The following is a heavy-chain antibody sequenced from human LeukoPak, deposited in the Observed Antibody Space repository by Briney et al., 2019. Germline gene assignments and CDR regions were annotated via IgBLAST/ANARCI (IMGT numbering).Heavy chain of an antibody. Sequence: ASVKVSCKASGYTFTSNGITWVRQAPGQGLVWMGWISGYNGNTNYAQKLQGRVTMTTDRSTSTAYMEPRSLTSDDTAVYYCARGALAQPFYYYMDVWGKGTTVTVSS. CDR2: ISGYNGNT. V-gene: IGHV1-18*01. D-gene: IGHD2-2*01. J-gene: IGHJ6*03. CDR1: GYTFTSNG. CDR3: ARGALAQPFYYYMDV.